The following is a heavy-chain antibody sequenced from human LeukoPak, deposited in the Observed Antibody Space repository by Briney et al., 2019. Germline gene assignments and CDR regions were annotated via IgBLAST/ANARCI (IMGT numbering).Heavy chain of an antibody. CDR3: VRRVVVVTANDKSDAFDV. D-gene: IGHD2-21*02. J-gene: IGHJ3*01. CDR2: IYYTGSS. CDR1: GGSISSYY. Sequence: SETLSLTCTVSGGSISSYYWNWIRQPPGEGLEWIGYIYYTGSSNYNPSLKRRVPISLDTSKNQFSLKLSSVTAADTAVYYCVRRVVVVTANDKSDAFDVWGQGTVVTVSS. V-gene: IGHV4-59*01.